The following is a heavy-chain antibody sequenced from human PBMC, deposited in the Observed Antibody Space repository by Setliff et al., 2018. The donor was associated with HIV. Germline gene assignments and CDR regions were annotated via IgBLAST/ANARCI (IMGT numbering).Heavy chain of an antibody. CDR2: IYASGRT. Sequence: SFSGHYWSWIRQPAGKGLEWIGRIYASGRTNYNPSLKSRVTLSVDTSKNQFSLKVTSVTAADTAVYYCAREIQFSATTYYYYYMDVWGKGTTVTVSS. V-gene: IGHV4-4*07. J-gene: IGHJ6*03. D-gene: IGHD5-18*01. CDR1: SFSGHY. CDR3: AREIQFSATTYYYYYMDV.